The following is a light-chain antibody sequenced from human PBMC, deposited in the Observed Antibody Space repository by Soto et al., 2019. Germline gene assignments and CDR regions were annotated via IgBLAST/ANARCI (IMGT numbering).Light chain of an antibody. CDR3: QHYGSSPWT. CDR1: QTVGSTY. V-gene: IGKV3D-20*01. J-gene: IGKJ1*01. Sequence: EIVSTQSPGTLALSPGERASLSCGASQTVGSTYVAWYQQKPGLAPRLPIYDACSRATAIPDRFSGSGYGTDFSLTISRLEPEDFAVYYCQHYGSSPWTFGQGTKVEL. CDR2: DAC.